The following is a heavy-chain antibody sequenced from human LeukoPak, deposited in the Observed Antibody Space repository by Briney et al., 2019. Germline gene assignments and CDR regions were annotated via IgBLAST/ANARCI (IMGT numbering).Heavy chain of an antibody. CDR3: ARGRPYDYVWGSYPYYFDY. J-gene: IGHJ4*02. CDR2: INHSGST. D-gene: IGHD3-16*02. V-gene: IGHV4-34*01. Sequence: SETLSLTCAVYGGSFSGYYWSWIRQPPGKGLEWIGEINHSGSTNYNPSLKSRVTISVDTSKNQFSLKLSSVTAADTAVYYRARGRPYDYVWGSYPYYFDYWGQGTLVTVSS. CDR1: GGSFSGYY.